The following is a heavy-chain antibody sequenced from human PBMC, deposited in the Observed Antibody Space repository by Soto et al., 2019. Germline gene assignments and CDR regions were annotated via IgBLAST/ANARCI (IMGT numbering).Heavy chain of an antibody. V-gene: IGHV2-5*02. D-gene: IGHD6-19*01. CDR1: GFSLTSNAVF. J-gene: IGHJ4*02. Sequence: QITLKESGPTLVKPTQTLTLTCTCSGFSLTSNAVFVGWFRQPPGKALEWLALIYWDDDNHYSPSLKSRLTFTKDTSKTQVVLIMTNMDPVDTATYYCAHGSGWLFDFWGQGTLVTVSS. CDR3: AHGSGWLFDF. CDR2: IYWDDDN.